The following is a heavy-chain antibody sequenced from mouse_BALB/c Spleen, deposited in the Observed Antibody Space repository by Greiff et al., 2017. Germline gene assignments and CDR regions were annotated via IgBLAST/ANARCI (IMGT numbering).Heavy chain of an antibody. CDR2: IYPGGGYT. CDR1: GYTFTNYW. V-gene: IGHV1-63*02. J-gene: IGHJ4*01. D-gene: IGHD2-10*02. CDR3: ARGYDNYAMES. Sequence: QVQLQQSGAELVRPGTSVKISCKASGYTFTNYWLGWVKQRPGHGLEWIGDIYPGGGYTNYNEKFKGKATLTADTSSSTAYMQLSSLTSEDSAVYFCARGYDNYAMESWGQGTPETASS.